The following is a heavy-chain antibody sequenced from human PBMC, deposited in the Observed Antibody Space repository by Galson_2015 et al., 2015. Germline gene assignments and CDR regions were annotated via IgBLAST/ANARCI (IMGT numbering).Heavy chain of an antibody. CDR2: IWYDGSNK. J-gene: IGHJ6*02. D-gene: IGHD2-15*01. V-gene: IGHV3-33*08. CDR1: GFTFDDYG. Sequence: SLRLSCAASGFTFDDYGMHWVRQAPGKGLEWVAVIWYDGSNKYYADSVMGRFTISRDNSKNTLYLQMNSLRAEDTAVYYCAREGVVVVAATPHGMDVWGQGTTVTVSS. CDR3: AREGVVVVAATPHGMDV.